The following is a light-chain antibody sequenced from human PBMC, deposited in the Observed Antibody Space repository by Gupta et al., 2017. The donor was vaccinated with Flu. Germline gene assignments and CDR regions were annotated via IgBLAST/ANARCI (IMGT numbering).Light chain of an antibody. V-gene: IGLV2-11*01. CDR3: CSYAGSNTFWV. J-gene: IGLJ3*02. CDR2: DVT. Sequence: VTISCTGTSSDVGGYNYVSWYQQHPGKAPKLMLYDVTKRPSGVPDRFSCSKSGNTASLTTTGLQGEDEADYYCCSYAGSNTFWVFGGGTKLTVL. CDR1: SSDVGGYNY.